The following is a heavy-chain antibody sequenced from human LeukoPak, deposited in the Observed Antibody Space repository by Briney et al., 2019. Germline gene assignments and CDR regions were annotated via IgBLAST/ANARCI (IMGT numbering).Heavy chain of an antibody. CDR3: ARVSRLHWYFDL. J-gene: IGHJ2*01. Sequence: PGGSLRLSCAASGFSFSDYSMDWVRQAPGKGLEWLSYITSSSSVIYYADSVKGQFTVSRDNAMNSLYLQMNSLRAEDTAVYCARVSRLHWYFDLWGRGTLVTVSS. CDR1: GFSFSDYS. D-gene: IGHD3-16*02. V-gene: IGHV3-48*01. CDR2: ITSSSSVI.